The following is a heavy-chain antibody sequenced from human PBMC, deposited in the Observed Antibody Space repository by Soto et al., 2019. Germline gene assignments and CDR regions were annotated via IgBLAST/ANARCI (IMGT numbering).Heavy chain of an antibody. J-gene: IGHJ5*02. CDR1: GGSISSSSYY. Sequence: QLQLQESGPGLVKPSETLSLTCTVSGGSISSSSYYWGWIRQPPGKGLEWIGSIYYSGSTYYNPSLKSRVTISVHTSKHQFSLKLSSVTAADTAVYYCVPSNWFDPWGQGTLVTVSS. CDR3: VPSNWFDP. V-gene: IGHV4-39*01. CDR2: IYYSGST.